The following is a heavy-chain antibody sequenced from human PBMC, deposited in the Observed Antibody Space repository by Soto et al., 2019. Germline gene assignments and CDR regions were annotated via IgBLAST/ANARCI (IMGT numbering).Heavy chain of an antibody. J-gene: IGHJ5*02. CDR3: ARGPRRHYGSARFDP. CDR2: INHSGST. D-gene: IGHD3-10*01. V-gene: IGHV4-34*01. CDR1: GGSFSGYY. Sequence: QVQLQQWGAGLLKPSETLSLTCAVYGGSFSGYYWSWIRQPPGKGLEWIGEINHSGSTNYNPSLKSRVTISVDTSKNHFSLKLSSVPAADTAVYYCARGPRRHYGSARFDPWGQGTLVTVSS.